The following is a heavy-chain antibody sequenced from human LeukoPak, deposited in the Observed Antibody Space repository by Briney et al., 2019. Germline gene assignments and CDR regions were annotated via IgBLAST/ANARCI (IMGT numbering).Heavy chain of an antibody. Sequence: SVKVSCKASGGTFSSYAISWVRQAPGQGLEWMGGIIPIFGTANYAQKFQGRVTITADESTSTAYMELSSLRSEDTAVYYCASGTSGAYYYYGMDVRGQGTTVTVSS. CDR2: IIPIFGTA. V-gene: IGHV1-69*13. CDR3: ASGTSGAYYYYGMDV. D-gene: IGHD2-2*01. CDR1: GGTFSSYA. J-gene: IGHJ6*02.